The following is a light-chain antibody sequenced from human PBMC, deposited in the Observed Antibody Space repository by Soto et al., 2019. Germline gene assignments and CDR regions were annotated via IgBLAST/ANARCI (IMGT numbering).Light chain of an antibody. CDR1: QYVGSR. Sequence: EIVLTQSPATLSSSPGETATLSCRASQYVGSRLAWYQHKPGQAPRLLIYYMSKRATGIPARFSGSGSGTDFTLTINSLQSEDFGVYYCQQYNNWPPSTFGQGTRLEIK. CDR2: YMS. J-gene: IGKJ5*01. V-gene: IGKV3-11*01. CDR3: QQYNNWPPST.